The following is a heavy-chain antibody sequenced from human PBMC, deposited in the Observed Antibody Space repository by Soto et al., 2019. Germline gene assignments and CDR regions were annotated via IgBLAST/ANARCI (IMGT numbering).Heavy chain of an antibody. Sequence: GSLRLSCAASGFTFSSYAMRWVRQAPGKGLEWVSAISGSGGSTYYADSVKGRFTISRDNSKNTLYLQMNSLRAEDTAVYYCAIHYDFWSGRDYWGQGTLVTVSS. J-gene: IGHJ4*02. CDR3: AIHYDFWSGRDY. D-gene: IGHD3-3*01. V-gene: IGHV3-23*01. CDR2: ISGSGGST. CDR1: GFTFSSYA.